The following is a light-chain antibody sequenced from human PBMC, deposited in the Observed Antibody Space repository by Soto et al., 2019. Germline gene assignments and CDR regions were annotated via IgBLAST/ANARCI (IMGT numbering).Light chain of an antibody. Sequence: DIQMTQSPSARAASVWDRGTITCRASDCISYYLNWYHQKPVKAPKLLIYEASNLETGVPSRFSGGASATDSPLTISRLPPEDIATYYCQPYTDPPPFGPGTKVDIK. CDR1: DCISYY. CDR2: EAS. V-gene: IGKV1-33*01. J-gene: IGKJ3*01. CDR3: QPYTDPPP.